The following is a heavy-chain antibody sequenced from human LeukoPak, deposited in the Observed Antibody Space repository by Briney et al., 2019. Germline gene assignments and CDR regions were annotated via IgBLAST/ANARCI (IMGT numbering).Heavy chain of an antibody. CDR2: IYHSGTT. D-gene: IGHD2-2*01. Sequence: KPSETLSLTCTVSGGLISTSSYYWGWIRQPPGKGLEWIGSIYHSGTTYYNPSLKSRVTISVDTSKNHFSLKLSSVTAADTAVYYCARHARVAPHTNHLDFWGQGTLVTVSS. CDR3: ARHARVAPHTNHLDF. J-gene: IGHJ4*02. V-gene: IGHV4-39*01. CDR1: GGLISTSSYY.